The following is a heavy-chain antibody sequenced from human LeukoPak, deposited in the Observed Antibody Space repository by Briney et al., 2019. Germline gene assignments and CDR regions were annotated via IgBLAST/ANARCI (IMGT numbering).Heavy chain of an antibody. J-gene: IGHJ5*02. V-gene: IGHV3-23*01. CDR2: ISGTGGST. D-gene: IGHD1-26*01. CDR1: GFTFSSYA. CDR3: AKDYEPLVGVHRWGDWFDP. Sequence: GGSLRLSCAASGFTFSSYAMSWVRQAPGKGLEWVSLISGTGGSTYYADSVKGRFTISRDNSKNTLYLQMNSLRAEDTAVYYCAKDYEPLVGVHRWGDWFDPWGQGTLVTVSS.